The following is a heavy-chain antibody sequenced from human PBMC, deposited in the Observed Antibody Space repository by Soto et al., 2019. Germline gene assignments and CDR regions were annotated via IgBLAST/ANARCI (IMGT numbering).Heavy chain of an antibody. V-gene: IGHV4-34*01. D-gene: IGHD3-22*01. J-gene: IGHJ5*02. Sequence: SETLSLTCAVYGGSFSGYYWSWIRQPPGKGLEWIGEINHSGSTNYNPSLKSRVTISVDTSKNQFSLKLSSVTAADTAVYYCARGPARGVVLTTGYWFDPWGQGTLVTVSS. CDR2: INHSGST. CDR3: ARGPARGVVLTTGYWFDP. CDR1: GGSFSGYY.